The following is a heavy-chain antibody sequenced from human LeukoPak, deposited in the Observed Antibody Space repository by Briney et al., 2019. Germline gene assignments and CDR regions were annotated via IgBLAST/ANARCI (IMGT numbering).Heavy chain of an antibody. V-gene: IGHV1-18*01. CDR2: ISAYNGNT. Sequence: ASVKVSCKASGYTFTSYGISWVRQAPGQGLEWMGWISAYNGNTNYAQKLQGRVTMTTDTSTSTAYMELRGLRSDDTAVYYCARARAAVAPTDAFDIWGQGTMVTVSS. J-gene: IGHJ3*02. CDR1: GYTFTSYG. CDR3: ARARAAVAPTDAFDI. D-gene: IGHD6-19*01.